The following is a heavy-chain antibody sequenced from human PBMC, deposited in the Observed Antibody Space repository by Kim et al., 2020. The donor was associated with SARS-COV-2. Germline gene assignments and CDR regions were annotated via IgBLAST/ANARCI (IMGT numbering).Heavy chain of an antibody. D-gene: IGHD3-22*01. V-gene: IGHV3-33*01. CDR3: ARSEGPLNYYDSSGYSAFDL. J-gene: IGHJ3*01. Sequence: GGSLRLSCAASGFTFSSYGMHWVRQAPGKGLEWVAVIWYDGSNKYYADSVKGRFTISRDNSKNTLYLQMNSLRAEDTAVYYCARSEGPLNYYDSSGYSAFDLWGQGTMVTVSS. CDR2: IWYDGSNK. CDR1: GFTFSSYG.